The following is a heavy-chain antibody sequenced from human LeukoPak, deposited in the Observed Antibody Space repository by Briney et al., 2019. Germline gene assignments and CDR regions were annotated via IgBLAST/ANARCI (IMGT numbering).Heavy chain of an antibody. V-gene: IGHV3-23*01. J-gene: IGHJ4*02. D-gene: IGHD6-13*01. CDR1: GFTFSSYA. CDR3: ARDRALGYSSPSGY. Sequence: PGGSLRLPCAASGFTFSSYAMSWVRQAPGKGLEWVSVISGNGGHTYSADSVKGRFTISRDNSKNTLFLQMSSLRVEDTAVYYCARDRALGYSSPSGYWGQGTLVTVSS. CDR2: ISGNGGHT.